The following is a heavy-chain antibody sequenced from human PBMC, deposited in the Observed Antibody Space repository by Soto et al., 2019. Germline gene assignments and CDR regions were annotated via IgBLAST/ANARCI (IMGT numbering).Heavy chain of an antibody. J-gene: IGHJ4*02. Sequence: PGGSLRLSCAASGFTFSSYAMHWVRQAPGKGLEWVAVISYDGSNKYYADSVKGRFTISRDNSKNTLYLQMNSLRAEDTAVYYCARDPGYYDSSGDTGGYFDYWGQGTLVTV. CDR2: ISYDGSNK. CDR3: ARDPGYYDSSGDTGGYFDY. CDR1: GFTFSSYA. D-gene: IGHD3-22*01. V-gene: IGHV3-30-3*01.